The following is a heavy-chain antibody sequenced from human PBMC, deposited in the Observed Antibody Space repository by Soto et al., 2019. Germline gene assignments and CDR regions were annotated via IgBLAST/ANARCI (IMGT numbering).Heavy chain of an antibody. Sequence: QVQLVQSGAEVKKPGASVKVSCKASGYTFTSYAMHWVRQAPGQRRVWMGWINAGNGNTKYSQKCQCRVTITRDTSASTAYMELSSLRSEDTAVYCCARGYGGTIGWFEPWGQGTLVTVSS. V-gene: IGHV1-3*01. CDR2: INAGNGNT. CDR3: ARGYGGTIGWFEP. J-gene: IGHJ5*02. CDR1: GYTFTSYA. D-gene: IGHD1-7*01.